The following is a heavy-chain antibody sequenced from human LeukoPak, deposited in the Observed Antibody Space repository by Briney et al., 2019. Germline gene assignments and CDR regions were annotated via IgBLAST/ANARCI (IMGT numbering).Heavy chain of an antibody. J-gene: IGHJ6*03. CDR1: GFVVSSNY. CDR2: VYSGGDR. D-gene: IGHD3-3*01. Sequence: GGSLRLSCAASGFVVSSNYMSWVRQAPGKGLEWVSVVYSGGDRYYTDSVKGRFTNSRDNSENTLYLQMNSLRAEDTAVYYCAGQLRFWGDYYMDVWGTGTTVTVSS. CDR3: AGQLRFWGDYYMDV. V-gene: IGHV3-53*01.